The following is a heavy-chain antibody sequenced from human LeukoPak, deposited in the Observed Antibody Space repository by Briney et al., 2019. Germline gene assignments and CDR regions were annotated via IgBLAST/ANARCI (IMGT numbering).Heavy chain of an antibody. CDR1: GVSISSYY. Sequence: SETLSLTCTVSGVSISSYYWSWIRQPPGKGLEWIGYIYYSGSTNYNPSLKSRVTISVDTSKNQFSLKLSSVTAADTAVYYCARAFGYGSGSLRWAPVWYFDLWGRGTLVTVSS. J-gene: IGHJ2*01. V-gene: IGHV4-59*01. D-gene: IGHD3-10*01. CDR2: IYYSGST. CDR3: ARAFGYGSGSLRWAPVWYFDL.